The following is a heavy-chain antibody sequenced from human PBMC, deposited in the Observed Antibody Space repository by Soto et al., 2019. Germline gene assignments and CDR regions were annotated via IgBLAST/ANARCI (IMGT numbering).Heavy chain of an antibody. J-gene: IGHJ4*02. V-gene: IGHV1-58*01. CDR2: IVVGSGNT. CDR3: AAVISSYYDILTGPLS. Sequence: SVNVSCKASGFTFTSSAVQWVRQARGQRLEWIGWIVVGSGNTNYAQKFQERVTITRDMSTSTAYMELSSLRSEDTAVYYCAAVISSYYDILTGPLSCGQGTLVTGSS. D-gene: IGHD3-9*01. CDR1: GFTFTSSA.